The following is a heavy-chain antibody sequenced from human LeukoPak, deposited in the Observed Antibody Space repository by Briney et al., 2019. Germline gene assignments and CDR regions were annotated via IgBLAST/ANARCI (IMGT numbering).Heavy chain of an antibody. J-gene: IGHJ4*02. CDR2: ISYDGSNK. CDR1: GFTFSSYA. CDR3: ARDTSPHPRGVSDY. V-gene: IGHV3-30-3*01. D-gene: IGHD3-16*01. Sequence: GGSLRLSCAASGFTFSSYAMHWVRQAPGKGLEWVAVISYDGSNKYYADSVKGRFTISRDNSKNTLYLQMNSLRAEDTAVYYCARDTSPHPRGVSDYWGQGTLVTVSS.